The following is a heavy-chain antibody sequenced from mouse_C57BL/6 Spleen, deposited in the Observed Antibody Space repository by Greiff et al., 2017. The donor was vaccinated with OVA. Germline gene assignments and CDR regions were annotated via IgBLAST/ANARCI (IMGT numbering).Heavy chain of an antibody. J-gene: IGHJ2*01. CDR1: GFNIKDYY. D-gene: IGHD1-1*01. Sequence: EVQLQQSGAELVKPGASVKLSCTASGFNIKDYYMHWVKQRTEQGLEWIGRIDPEDGATKYAPKFQGKATITADTSSNTAYLQLSSLTSEDTAVYYCARYGTTVVDYFDYWGQGTTLTVSS. CDR2: IDPEDGAT. V-gene: IGHV14-2*01. CDR3: ARYGTTVVDYFDY.